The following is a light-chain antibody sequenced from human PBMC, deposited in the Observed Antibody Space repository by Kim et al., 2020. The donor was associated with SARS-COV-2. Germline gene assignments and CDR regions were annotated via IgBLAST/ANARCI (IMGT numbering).Light chain of an antibody. Sequence: DIQMTQSPSSLSASVGDRVTITCQASRDITNYLNCYQQKPGKAPKLLIFDSSNLKTGVPSRFSGAGSGTDFTFTISSLQPEDIAIYYCQQYDNLPLTFGGGTKVDIK. J-gene: IGKJ4*01. CDR1: RDITNY. CDR3: QQYDNLPLT. CDR2: DSS. V-gene: IGKV1-33*01.